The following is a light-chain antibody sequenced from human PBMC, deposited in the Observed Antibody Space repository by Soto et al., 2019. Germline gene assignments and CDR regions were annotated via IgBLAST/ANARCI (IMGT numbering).Light chain of an antibody. J-gene: IGKJ4*01. CDR1: QSVGVF. Sequence: DIQMTQSPSSLSASAGDRVTITCRASQSVGVFLNWFQHKPGEAPRLLIFAASKLQSGVPLRFSGSGSGTDFTLTISSLQPEDSATYYCQQSSTTPPTFGGGTKVDIK. CDR2: AAS. CDR3: QQSSTTPPT. V-gene: IGKV1-39*01.